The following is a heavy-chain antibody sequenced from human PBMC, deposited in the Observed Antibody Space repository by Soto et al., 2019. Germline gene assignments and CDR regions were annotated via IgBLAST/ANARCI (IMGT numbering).Heavy chain of an antibody. CDR3: AREDEDGCSCYSD. D-gene: IGHD2-15*01. Sequence: PSETLSLTCTVSGGSISSGGYYWSWIRQHPGKGLEWIGYIYYSGSTYYNPSLKSRVTISVDTSKNQFSLKLSSVTAADTAVYYCAREDEDGCSCYSDWGQGTLVTVSS. V-gene: IGHV4-31*03. CDR1: GGSISSGGYY. CDR2: IYYSGST. J-gene: IGHJ4*02.